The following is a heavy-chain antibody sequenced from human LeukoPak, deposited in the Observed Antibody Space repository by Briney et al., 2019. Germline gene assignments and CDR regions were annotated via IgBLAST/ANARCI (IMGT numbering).Heavy chain of an antibody. CDR1: GYTFTSYG. J-gene: IGHJ5*02. CDR3: ARARDYWSGAYNWFDP. D-gene: IGHD3-3*01. V-gene: IGHV1-18*01. Sequence: GASVKVSCKASGYTFTSYGISWVRQAPGQGLEWMGWIGAYNGNTNYAQKLQGRVAMTTDTSTSTAYMELRSLRSDDTAVYYCARARDYWSGAYNWFDPWGQGTLVTVSS. CDR2: IGAYNGNT.